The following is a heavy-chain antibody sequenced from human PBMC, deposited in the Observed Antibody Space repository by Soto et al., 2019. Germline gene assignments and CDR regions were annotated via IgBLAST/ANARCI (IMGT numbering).Heavy chain of an antibody. J-gene: IGHJ3*02. Sequence: SETLSLTCTVSGGSISSYYWSWIRQPPGKGLEWIGYIYYSGSTNYNPSLKSRVTISVDTSKNQFSLKLSSVTAADTAVYYCARVVAGTGDAFDIWGQGTVVTVSS. D-gene: IGHD6-19*01. CDR2: IYYSGST. CDR1: GGSISSYY. V-gene: IGHV4-59*01. CDR3: ARVVAGTGDAFDI.